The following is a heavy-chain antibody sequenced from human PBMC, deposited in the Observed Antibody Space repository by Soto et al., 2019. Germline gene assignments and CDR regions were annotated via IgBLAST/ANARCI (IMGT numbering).Heavy chain of an antibody. J-gene: IGHJ4*02. V-gene: IGHV3-23*01. CDR3: AKDLAYCGGDCSAGLFDY. Sequence: GGSLRLSCAASGFTFSSYAMSWVRQAPGKGLEWVSAISGSGGSTYYADSVKGRFTISRDNSKNTLYLQMNSLRAEDTAVYYCAKDLAYCGGDCSAGLFDYWGQGTLVTVSS. CDR2: ISGSGGST. CDR1: GFTFSSYA. D-gene: IGHD2-21*02.